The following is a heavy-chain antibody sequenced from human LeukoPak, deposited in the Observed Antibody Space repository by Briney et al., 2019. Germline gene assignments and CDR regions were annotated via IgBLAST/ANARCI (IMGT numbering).Heavy chain of an antibody. CDR2: IYYSGST. CDR3: ARQKGYYFDY. J-gene: IGHJ4*02. CDR1: GGSISSSRYY. V-gene: IGHV4-39*01. Sequence: PSETLSLTCTVSGGSISSSRYYWRWIRQPPGKGLEWIGSIYYSGSTYYNPSLKSRVTISVDTSKNQFSLKLSSVAAADTAVYYCARQKGYYFDYWGQGTLVTVSS.